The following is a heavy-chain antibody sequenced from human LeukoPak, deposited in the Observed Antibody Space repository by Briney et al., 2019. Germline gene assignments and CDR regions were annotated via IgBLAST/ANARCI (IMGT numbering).Heavy chain of an antibody. V-gene: IGHV3-48*03. CDR1: GFTFSHYE. CDR2: ISSSGDNI. CDR3: AGGYCSGGNCYSAAGY. D-gene: IGHD2-15*01. Sequence: TGGSLRLSCAASGFTFSHYEINWVRQAPGKGLEWVSYISSSGDNIYYADSVRGRFTISRDNAKNSLYLQMNSLRAEDTGVYYCAGGYCSGGNCYSAAGYWGQGTLVTVSS. J-gene: IGHJ4*02.